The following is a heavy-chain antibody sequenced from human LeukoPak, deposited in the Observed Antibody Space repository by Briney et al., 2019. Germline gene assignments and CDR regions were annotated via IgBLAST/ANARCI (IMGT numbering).Heavy chain of an antibody. D-gene: IGHD3-10*01. CDR2: IYPGDSDT. J-gene: IGHJ4*02. CDR1: GYSFTSHW. V-gene: IGHV5-51*01. Sequence: GESLKISCKGSGYSFTSHWIGWVRQTSGKGLEWMGIIYPGDSDTRYSPSFQGQVTISADKSISTAYLQWSSLKASDSAMYFCACRGDSGSYYDYWGQGTLVTVSS. CDR3: ACRGDSGSYYDY.